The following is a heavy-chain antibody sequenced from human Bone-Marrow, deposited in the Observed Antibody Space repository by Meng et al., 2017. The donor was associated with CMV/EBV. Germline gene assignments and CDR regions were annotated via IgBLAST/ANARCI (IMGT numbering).Heavy chain of an antibody. CDR2: IRYDGSNK. CDR1: GFTFSSYG. D-gene: IGHD3-3*01. CDR3: AKDPAEITSFRVVIIGYFDY. J-gene: IGHJ4*02. V-gene: IGHV3-30*02. Sequence: GGSLRLSCAASGFTFSSYGMHWVRQAQGKGLEWVAFIRYDGSNKYYADSVKGRFTISRDNSKNTLYLQMNSLRAEDTAVYYCAKDPAEITSFRVVIIGYFDYWGQGTLVTVSS.